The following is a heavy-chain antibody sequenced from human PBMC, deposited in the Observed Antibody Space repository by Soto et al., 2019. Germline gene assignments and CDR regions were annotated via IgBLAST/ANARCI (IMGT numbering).Heavy chain of an antibody. CDR2: ISRSGDSA. V-gene: IGHV3-23*01. Sequence: EVHLLESGGGLVQPGGSLRLSCAASGFTFSNSDMSWVRQAPGKGLEWVSYISRSGDSAYYADSVKGRFTVSRDNSKNTLYLQMNSLRAEDTAVYYCAKDLLRPGRAYGMDVWGQGTTVTVSS. J-gene: IGHJ6*02. CDR3: AKDLLRPGRAYGMDV. CDR1: GFTFSNSD. D-gene: IGHD6-25*01.